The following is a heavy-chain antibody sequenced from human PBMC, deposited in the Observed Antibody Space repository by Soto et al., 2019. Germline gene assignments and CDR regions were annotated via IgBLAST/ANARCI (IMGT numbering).Heavy chain of an antibody. CDR3: ARDKSYYDSSGYRYDAFDI. CDR2: IYYSGST. V-gene: IGHV4-30-4*01. D-gene: IGHD3-22*01. J-gene: IGHJ3*02. CDR1: GGSISRGDYY. Sequence: SETLSLTYTGSGGSISRGDYYCSWIRQPPGKGLEWIGYIYYSGSTYYNPSLKSRVTISVDTSKNQFSLKLSSVTAADTAVYYCARDKSYYDSSGYRYDAFDIWGQGTMVT.